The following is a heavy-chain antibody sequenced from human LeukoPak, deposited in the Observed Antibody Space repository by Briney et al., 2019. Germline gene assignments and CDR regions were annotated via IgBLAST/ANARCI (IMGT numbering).Heavy chain of an antibody. D-gene: IGHD3-10*01. Sequence: GGSLRLSCAASGFTFSSYGLHWVRQAPGKGLEWVAFIRYDGSNKYYADSVKGRFTISRDNSKNALYLQMNSLRDEDTALYYCARGHGNAFDIWGQGTMVTVSP. V-gene: IGHV3-30*02. CDR3: ARGHGNAFDI. J-gene: IGHJ3*02. CDR1: GFTFSSYG. CDR2: IRYDGSNK.